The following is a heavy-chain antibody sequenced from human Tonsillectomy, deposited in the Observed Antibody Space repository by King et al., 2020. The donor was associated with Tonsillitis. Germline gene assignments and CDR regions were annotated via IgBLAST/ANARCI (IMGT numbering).Heavy chain of an antibody. CDR3: AKDLDRGFGELFSYFGMDV. Sequence: VQLVESGGGLVQPGGSLRLSCAASGFTFSSYAMNWVRQAPGKGLEWVSVIYSGGVSTYYADSVKGRFTISRDNSKNTLYLQMNSLRAEDTAVYYCAKDLDRGFGELFSYFGMDVWGHGTTVPVSS. D-gene: IGHD3-10*01. J-gene: IGHJ6*02. CDR1: GFTFSSYA. CDR2: IYSGGVST. V-gene: IGHV3-23*03.